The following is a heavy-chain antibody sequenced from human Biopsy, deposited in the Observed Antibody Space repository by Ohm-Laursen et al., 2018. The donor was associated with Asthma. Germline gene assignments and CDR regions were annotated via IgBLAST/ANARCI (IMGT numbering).Heavy chain of an antibody. CDR2: IYSGGTS. J-gene: IGHJ4*02. D-gene: IGHD3-22*01. Sequence: SLRLSCTASGFAVSRDYMFWVRQAPGKGLEWVSVIYSGGTSHTADSVRGRLTISRDYSKNTLYLQMHSLRAEDTAVYYRARGDSSNWSHYYFDYWGQGTLVTVSS. V-gene: IGHV3-53*01. CDR3: ARGDSSNWSHYYFDY. CDR1: GFAVSRDY.